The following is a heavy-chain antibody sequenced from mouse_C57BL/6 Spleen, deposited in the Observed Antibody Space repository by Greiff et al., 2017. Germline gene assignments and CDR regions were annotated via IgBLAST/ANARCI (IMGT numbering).Heavy chain of an antibody. CDR3: AICYYSNYEGWYFDV. CDR2: IEPEDGET. J-gene: IGHJ1*03. CDR1: GFNIKDYS. Sequence: VQLQQSGAELVKPGASVKLSCTASGFNIKDYSMHWVKQRTEQGLEWIGRIEPEDGETKYAQNFKGKATITADTSSNTAYLQLSSLTSEDTAVYDGAICYYSNYEGWYFDVWGTGTTVTVSS. V-gene: IGHV14-2*01. D-gene: IGHD2-5*01.